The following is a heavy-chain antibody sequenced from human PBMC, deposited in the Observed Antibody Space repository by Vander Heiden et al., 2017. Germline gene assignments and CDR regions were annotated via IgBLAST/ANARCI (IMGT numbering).Heavy chain of an antibody. CDR1: GFTFSSDA. V-gene: IGHV3-23*01. J-gene: IGHJ6*02. Sequence: EVQLLESGGGLVQPGGSLRLSCAASGFTFSSDARSWVRQAPGKGLEWVSAISGSGGSTYYADSVKGRFTISRDNSKNTLYLQMNSLRAEDTAVYYCAKGKRWLQLLDYYYGMDVWGQGTTVTVSS. CDR3: AKGKRWLQLLDYYYGMDV. D-gene: IGHD5-12*01. CDR2: ISGSGGST.